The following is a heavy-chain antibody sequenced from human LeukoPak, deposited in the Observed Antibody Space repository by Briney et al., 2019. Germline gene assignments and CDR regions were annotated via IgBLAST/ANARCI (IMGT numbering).Heavy chain of an antibody. Sequence: GGSLRLSCAASGFTFSSYEMNWVRQAPGKGLEWVSYISSSGSTIYYADSVKGRFTISRDNAKNSLYLQMNSLRAEDTAVYYCARGDRSSSWLYYFDYWGQGTLVTVSS. CDR3: ARGDRSSSWLYYFDY. D-gene: IGHD6-13*01. V-gene: IGHV3-48*03. J-gene: IGHJ4*02. CDR1: GFTFSSYE. CDR2: ISSSGSTI.